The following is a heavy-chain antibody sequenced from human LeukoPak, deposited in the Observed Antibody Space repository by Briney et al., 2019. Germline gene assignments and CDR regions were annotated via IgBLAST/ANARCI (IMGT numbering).Heavy chain of an antibody. CDR3: ARATGTTTKNYYYGMDV. J-gene: IGHJ6*02. D-gene: IGHD1-1*01. CDR1: GGSFSGYY. Sequence: SETLSLTCAVYGGSFSGYYWSWIRQPPGKGLEWIGEINHRGSTNYSPSLKSRVTISVDTSKNQFSLKLSSVTAADTAVYYCARATGTTTKNYYYGMDVWGQGTTVTVSS. V-gene: IGHV4-34*01. CDR2: INHRGST.